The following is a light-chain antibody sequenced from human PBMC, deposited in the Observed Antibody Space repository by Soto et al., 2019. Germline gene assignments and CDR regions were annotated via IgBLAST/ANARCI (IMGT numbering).Light chain of an antibody. J-gene: IGKJ2*01. Sequence: DIQMTQSPSTLSASVGDRVTITCRASQRISSWLAWYQQKPGKGPKLLIFDVSTLESGVPSRFSGSGSGTEFTLTITSLQPDDLGTYYCQQYSSYTKTFGQGTKLEI. CDR3: QQYSSYTKT. CDR1: QRISSW. CDR2: DVS. V-gene: IGKV1-5*01.